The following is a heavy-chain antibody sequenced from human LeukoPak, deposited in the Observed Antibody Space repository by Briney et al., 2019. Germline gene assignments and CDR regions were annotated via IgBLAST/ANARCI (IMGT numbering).Heavy chain of an antibody. CDR1: GGSISSSNW. D-gene: IGHD6-13*01. V-gene: IGHV4-4*02. CDR2: IYHTENT. Sequence: PSGTLSLTCAVSGGSISSSNWWSWVRQPPGKGLEWIGEIYHTENTNYNPSLKSRVTISVDKSKTQFSLKLSSVTAADTAVYYCAKDRDTGAVPGTWIIAYWGQGTLVTVSS. J-gene: IGHJ4*02. CDR3: AKDRDTGAVPGTWIIAY.